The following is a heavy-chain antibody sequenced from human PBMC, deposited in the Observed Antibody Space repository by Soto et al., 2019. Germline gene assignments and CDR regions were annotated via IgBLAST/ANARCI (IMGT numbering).Heavy chain of an antibody. V-gene: IGHV4-34*01. Sequence: PSETLSLTCAVYGGSFSGYYWSWIRQPPGKGLEWIGEINHSGSTNYNPSPKGRVTISVDTSKNQFSLKLSSVTAADTAVYYCARGRGYSYGYSGYWGKGTLVTVSS. CDR2: INHSGST. CDR3: ARGRGYSYGYSGY. D-gene: IGHD5-18*01. CDR1: GGSFSGYY. J-gene: IGHJ4*02.